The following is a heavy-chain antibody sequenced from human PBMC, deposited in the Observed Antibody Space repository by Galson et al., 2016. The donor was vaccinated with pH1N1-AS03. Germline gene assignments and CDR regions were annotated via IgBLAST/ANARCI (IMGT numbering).Heavy chain of an antibody. CDR2: INPNSGGT. CDR1: GYTFTGYY. CDR3: ARGSDSSNSYYYGMDV. V-gene: IGHV1-2*02. J-gene: IGHJ6*02. D-gene: IGHD6-13*01. Sequence: SVKVSCKASGYTFTGYYIHWVRQAPGQGLEWMGWINPNSGGTNSAQKFQGRVTMTRDTSISTAYMDLSRLRSDDTAVYYCARGSDSSNSYYYGMDVWGQGTTVTVSS.